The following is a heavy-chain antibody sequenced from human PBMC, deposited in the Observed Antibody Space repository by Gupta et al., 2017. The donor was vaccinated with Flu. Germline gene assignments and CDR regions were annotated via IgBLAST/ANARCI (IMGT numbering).Heavy chain of an antibody. CDR1: YG. Sequence: YGMHWVRQAPGKGLEWVTDISYVGSSKDSADSVKGRFTISRDNSQNTQYLEMNSLTTEDTDVYYCTNNRKWNYNIYGMNVWGQGTTVTV. CDR2: ISYVGSSK. J-gene: IGHJ6*02. CDR3: TNNRKWNYNIYGMNV. V-gene: IGHV3-30*18. D-gene: IGHD3-10*01.